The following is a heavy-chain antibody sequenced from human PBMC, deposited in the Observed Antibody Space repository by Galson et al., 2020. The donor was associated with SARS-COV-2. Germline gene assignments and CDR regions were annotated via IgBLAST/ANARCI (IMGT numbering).Heavy chain of an antibody. CDR1: GFSFTLHP. J-gene: IGHJ4*02. CDR3: ARGDMRNDYFDY. D-gene: IGHD3-16*01. Sequence: SCAASGFSFTLHPMHWVRQAPGKGLVWVSRIYSEGSSTSYADSVKGRFTISGDDAKNTLYLHMSSLRAEDTAVYYCARGDMRNDYFDYWGQGTLVTVSS. V-gene: IGHV3-74*01. CDR2: IYSEGSST.